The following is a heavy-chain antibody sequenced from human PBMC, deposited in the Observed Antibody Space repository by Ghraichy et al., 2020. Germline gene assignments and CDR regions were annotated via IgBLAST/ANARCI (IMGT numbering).Heavy chain of an antibody. Sequence: SETLSLTCTVSGGSISSSSYYWSWIRQPPGKGLEWIGSVYYTGSTHYNPSLKSRVTISADPSKKQFSLKLSSVTAADTAVYYCARDLSRYDFWSGYYRADYDYYGMDVWGHGTTVTVSS. V-gene: IGHV4-39*07. CDR1: GGSISSSSYY. CDR2: VYYTGST. CDR3: ARDLSRYDFWSGYYRADYDYYGMDV. D-gene: IGHD3-3*01. J-gene: IGHJ6*02.